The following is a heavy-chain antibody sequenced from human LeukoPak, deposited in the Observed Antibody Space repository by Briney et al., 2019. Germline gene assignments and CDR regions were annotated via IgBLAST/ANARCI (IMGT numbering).Heavy chain of an antibody. Sequence: SETLSLTCVVSDYSISSAYYWGWIRQPPGKGLEWIGSIHHSGSTYYNPSLKSRVTISVDTSKNHFSLKLSAVTAADTAVYYCARDRLGTCCSSTNCYYYGMDVWGKGTTVTVSS. CDR3: ARDRLGTCCSSTNCYYYGMDV. CDR1: DYSISSAYY. J-gene: IGHJ6*04. D-gene: IGHD2-2*01. CDR2: IHHSGST. V-gene: IGHV4-38-2*02.